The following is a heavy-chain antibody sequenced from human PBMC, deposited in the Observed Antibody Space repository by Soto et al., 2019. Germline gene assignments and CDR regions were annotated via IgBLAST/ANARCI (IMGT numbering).Heavy chain of an antibody. CDR3: ARGLTGTVSYYYGMDV. J-gene: IGHJ6*02. D-gene: IGHD1-20*01. CDR2: IIPIFGTA. CDR1: GGTFSSYA. Sequence: QVQLVQSGAEVKKPGSSVKVSCKASGGTFSSYAISWVRQAPGQGLEWMGGIIPIFGTANYAQKFQGRVTITADESTSAAYMELSSLRSEDTAVYYCARGLTGTVSYYYGMDVWGQGTTVTVSS. V-gene: IGHV1-69*12.